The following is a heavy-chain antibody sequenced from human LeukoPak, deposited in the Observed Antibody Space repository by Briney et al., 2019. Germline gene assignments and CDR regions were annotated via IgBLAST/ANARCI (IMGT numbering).Heavy chain of an antibody. V-gene: IGHV4-39*07. D-gene: IGHD3-9*01. CDR1: GGSISSSRYY. J-gene: IGHJ3*02. CDR2: IYYTGIT. Sequence: PSETLSLTCTVSGGSISSSRYYWGWIRQPPGKELEWIGSIYYTGITAYSPSLKSRVTMSVDTSKNQFSPKLSSVTAADTAVYYCARRVLRYFDWKGWAFDIWGQGTMVTVSS. CDR3: ARRVLRYFDWKGWAFDI.